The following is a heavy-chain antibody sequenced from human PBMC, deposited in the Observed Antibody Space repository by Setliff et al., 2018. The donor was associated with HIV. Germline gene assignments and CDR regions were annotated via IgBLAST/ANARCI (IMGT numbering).Heavy chain of an antibody. CDR3: ARRPYYDSWSGHQAFDI. CDR1: GYSFTTYW. V-gene: IGHV5-51*06. J-gene: IGHJ3*02. CDR2: IYPYDSDT. D-gene: IGHD3-3*01. Sequence: GESLKISCKGSGYSFTTYWIGWVRQMPGKGLEWMGIIYPYDSDTRYSPSFQGQVIISADNSISTAYVQWSGLKASDTAMYYCARRPYYDSWSGHQAFDIWGQGTMVTVSS.